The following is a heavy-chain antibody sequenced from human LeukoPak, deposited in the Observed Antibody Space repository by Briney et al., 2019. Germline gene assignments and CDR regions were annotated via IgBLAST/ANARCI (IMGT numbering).Heavy chain of an antibody. CDR1: GYSISSGYH. V-gene: IGHV4-38-2*02. Sequence: SETLSLTCTASGYSISSGYHWAWFRQTPGKGLEWLGSIYQDGSTYDNLSLKSRVTLSVDTSKNQFSLKMKTVTVADTAVYYCARSEIDDYSRHWGQGTRVIVSS. CDR2: IYQDGST. J-gene: IGHJ4*02. D-gene: IGHD3-16*01. CDR3: ARSEIDDYSRH.